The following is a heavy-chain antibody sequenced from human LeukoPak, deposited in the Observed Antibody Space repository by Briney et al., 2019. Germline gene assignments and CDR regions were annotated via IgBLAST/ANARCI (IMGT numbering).Heavy chain of an antibody. D-gene: IGHD3-10*01. CDR2: ISPNSGGT. CDR1: AYTFTGYY. CDR3: ARDGYFGSGTYYRRYFDY. Sequence: ASVKVSCKASAYTFTGYYIHWVRQAPGQGLEWMGWISPNSGGTHYAQKFQGRVTMTRATSISTAYMELSSLRSDDTAVYYCARDGYFGSGTYYRRYFDYWGQGTLVTVSS. J-gene: IGHJ4*02. V-gene: IGHV1-2*02.